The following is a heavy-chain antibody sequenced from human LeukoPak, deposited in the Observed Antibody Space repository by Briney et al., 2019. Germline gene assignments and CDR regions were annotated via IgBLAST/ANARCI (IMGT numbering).Heavy chain of an antibody. D-gene: IGHD3-10*01. V-gene: IGHV4-59*12. CDR1: GGSISSYY. Sequence: PSETLSLTCTVSGGSISSYYWSRIRQPPGKGLEWIGYIYYSGSTNYNPSLKSRVTISVDTSKNQFSLKLSSVTAADTAVYYCARGQGGSGSYYKRWGQGTLVTVSS. CDR2: IYYSGST. CDR3: ARGQGGSGSYYKR. J-gene: IGHJ4*02.